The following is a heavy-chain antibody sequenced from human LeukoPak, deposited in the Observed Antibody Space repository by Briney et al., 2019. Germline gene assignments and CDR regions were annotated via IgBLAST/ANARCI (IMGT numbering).Heavy chain of an antibody. J-gene: IGHJ4*02. CDR1: GYTFTGYY. CDR3: AREVPMTTVTFDY. CDR2: INSNSGCT. Sequence: ASVNVSCKASGYTFTGYYMHWVGQAPGQGREWMGWINSNSGCTNYAQRFTCRVTMTRDTSISTAYMELSRLRSDDTAVYYCAREVPMTTVTFDYWGQGTLVTVSS. D-gene: IGHD4-11*01. V-gene: IGHV1-2*02.